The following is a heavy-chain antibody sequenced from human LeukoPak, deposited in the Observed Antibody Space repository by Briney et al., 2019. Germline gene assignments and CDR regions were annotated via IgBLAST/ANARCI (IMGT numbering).Heavy chain of an antibody. J-gene: IGHJ4*02. CDR1: GGSISSGGYY. V-gene: IGHV4-31*03. CDR2: IYYSGST. Sequence: SETLSLTCTVSGGSISSGGYYWSWIRQHPGKGLEWIGYIYYSGSTYYNPSLKSRVTTSVDTSKNQFSLKLSSVTAADTAVYYCATAGYRYSGSYSFDYWGQGTLVTVSS. CDR3: ATAGYRYSGSYSFDY. D-gene: IGHD1-26*01.